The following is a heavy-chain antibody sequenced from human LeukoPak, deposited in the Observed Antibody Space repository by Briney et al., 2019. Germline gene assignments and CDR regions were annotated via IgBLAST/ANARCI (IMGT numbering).Heavy chain of an antibody. CDR2: INPNSGET. CDR1: GYTFTDYY. CDR3: ASEASSIVGPTTLAYFDY. V-gene: IGHV1-2*02. D-gene: IGHD1-26*01. Sequence: ASVKVSCKASGYTFTDYYIHWVRQAPGQGLEWMGWINPNSGETNYAQKFQGRVTMARDASISAAYMELSSLISDDTAVYYCASEASSIVGPTTLAYFDYWGQGTLVTVSS. J-gene: IGHJ4*02.